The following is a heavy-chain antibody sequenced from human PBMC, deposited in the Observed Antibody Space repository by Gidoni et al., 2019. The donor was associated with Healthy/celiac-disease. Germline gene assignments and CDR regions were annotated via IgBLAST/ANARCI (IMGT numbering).Heavy chain of an antibody. CDR1: GFPFSRYA. V-gene: IGHV3-23*01. CDR2: ISGSGGST. D-gene: IGHD3-3*01. Sequence: VQLLESGGCLVQPGGSLRLSCSASGFPFSRYAMSWVRQAPGKGLEWVAAISGSGGSTYYADAVKGRFTIARDNSKNTLYLQMNIRRAEDTAVYYCAKANDFWSGYYPLDYWGQGTLVTVSS. J-gene: IGHJ4*02. CDR3: AKANDFWSGYYPLDY.